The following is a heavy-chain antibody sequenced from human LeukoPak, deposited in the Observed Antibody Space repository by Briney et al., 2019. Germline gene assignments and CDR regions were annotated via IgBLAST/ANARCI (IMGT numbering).Heavy chain of an antibody. CDR3: ARQSPISYNWFDP. Sequence: SETLSLTCTVSGGSISSSSYYWGWIRQPPGKGLEWIGSIYYSGSTYYNPSLDSRVTISVDTSKNQFSLKLSSVTAADTAVYYCARQSPISYNWFDPWGQGTLVTVSS. D-gene: IGHD3-16*02. CDR2: IYYSGST. J-gene: IGHJ5*02. CDR1: GGSISSSSYY. V-gene: IGHV4-39*01.